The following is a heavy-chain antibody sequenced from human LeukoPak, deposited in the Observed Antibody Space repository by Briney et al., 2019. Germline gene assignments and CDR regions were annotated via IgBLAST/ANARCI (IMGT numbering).Heavy chain of an antibody. V-gene: IGHV3-30*04. D-gene: IGHD3-10*01. CDR3: ARSSPTMVSDAFDI. Sequence: GGPLRHPCAPSGFTFSSYAMHWLRQAPGKGLEGVAFISYYGSNKYYADSVRGRLTISRDNSKNTLYLQMSSLSAADTAVYFCARSSPTMVSDAFDIWGQGALVTVSS. J-gene: IGHJ3*02. CDR1: GFTFSSYA. CDR2: ISYYGSNK.